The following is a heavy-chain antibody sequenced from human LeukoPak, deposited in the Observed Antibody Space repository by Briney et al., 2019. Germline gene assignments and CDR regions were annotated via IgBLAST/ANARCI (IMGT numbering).Heavy chain of an antibody. V-gene: IGHV3-7*01. CDR3: ARLGGGHSSSWYDVFDI. Sequence: SWVRQAPGKGLEWVATIKQEGREKYYVDSVKGRFTSSSDNAKNSRYLQLNSLRAEDTAVYYCARLGGGHSSSWYDVFDIWGQGTMVTVS. D-gene: IGHD6-13*01. CDR2: IKQEGREK. J-gene: IGHJ3*02.